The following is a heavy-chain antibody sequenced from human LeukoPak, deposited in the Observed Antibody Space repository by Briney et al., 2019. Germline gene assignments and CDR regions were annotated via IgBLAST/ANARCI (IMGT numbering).Heavy chain of an antibody. Sequence: SETLSLTCTVSGGSISSYYWSWIWQPAGKGLEWIGRIYTSGSTNYNPSLKSRVTMSVGTSKNQFSLKLSSVTAADTAVYYCARRRFVRGPDVVNPFDYWGQGTLVTVSS. V-gene: IGHV4-4*07. J-gene: IGHJ4*02. D-gene: IGHD2-8*01. CDR2: IYTSGST. CDR3: ARRRFVRGPDVVNPFDY. CDR1: GGSISSYY.